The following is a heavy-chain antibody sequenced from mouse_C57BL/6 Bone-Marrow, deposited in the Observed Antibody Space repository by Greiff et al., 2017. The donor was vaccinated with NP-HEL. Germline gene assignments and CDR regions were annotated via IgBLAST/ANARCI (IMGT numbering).Heavy chain of an antibody. Sequence: QVQLQQSGAELVRPGTSVKVSCKASGYAFTNYLIEWVKQRPGQGLEWIGVINPGSGGTNYNEKFKGKATLTADKSSSTAYMQLSSLTSEDSAVYFCARSLYYYGSSYAEYYFDYWGQGTTLTVSS. J-gene: IGHJ2*01. CDR2: INPGSGGT. CDR3: ARSLYYYGSSYAEYYFDY. CDR1: GYAFTNYL. D-gene: IGHD1-1*01. V-gene: IGHV1-54*01.